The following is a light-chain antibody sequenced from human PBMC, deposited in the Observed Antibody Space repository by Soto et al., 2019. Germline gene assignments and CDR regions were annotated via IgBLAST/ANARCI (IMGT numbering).Light chain of an antibody. V-gene: IGKV4-1*01. CDR3: QQYYSTPQT. CDR2: WAP. J-gene: IGKJ1*01. CDR1: QXVLYSSNNKNY. Sequence: DIVMTQSPLFLSVTPGEPASINCKSIQXVLYSSNNKNYLAWYQQKPGQPPKLLIYWAPTRESGVPDRFSGSGSGTDFTLTISSLQAEDVAVYYCQQYYSTPQTSGQGTKWIS.